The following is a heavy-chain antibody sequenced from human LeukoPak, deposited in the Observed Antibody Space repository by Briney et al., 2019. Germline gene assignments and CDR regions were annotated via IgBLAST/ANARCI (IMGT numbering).Heavy chain of an antibody. CDR3: TRLYCSGGSCYQDYFDY. CDR2: IRSIANSYAT. V-gene: IGHV3-73*01. CDR1: GFTFSGSA. Sequence: PGGSLRLSCAASGFTFSGSAMHWVRQASGKGLECVGRIRSIANSYATAYAASVKGRFTISRDDSKNTAYLQMNSLKTEDTAVYYCTRLYCSGGSCYQDYFDYWGQGTLVTVSS. J-gene: IGHJ4*02. D-gene: IGHD2-15*01.